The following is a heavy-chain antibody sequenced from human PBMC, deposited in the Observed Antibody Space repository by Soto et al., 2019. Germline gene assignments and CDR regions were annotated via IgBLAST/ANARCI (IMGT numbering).Heavy chain of an antibody. V-gene: IGHV4-59*08. CDR1: GGSISSYY. CDR2: IYYSGST. D-gene: IGHD2-15*01. CDR3: ARLDTGYCSGGSCMNWFEP. Sequence: PSETLSLTCTVSGGSISSYYWSWIRQPPGKGLEWIGYIYYSGSTNYNPSLKSRVTISVDTSKNQFSLKLSSVTAADTAVYYCARLDTGYCSGGSCMNWFEPWGQGTLVTVSS. J-gene: IGHJ5*02.